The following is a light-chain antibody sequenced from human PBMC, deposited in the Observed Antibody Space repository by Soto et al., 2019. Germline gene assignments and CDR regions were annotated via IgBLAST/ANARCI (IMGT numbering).Light chain of an antibody. J-gene: IGKJ3*01. CDR3: QQYGSSRFT. V-gene: IGKV3-20*01. CDR1: QSISSSY. CDR2: GAS. Sequence: EIVLTQSPGTPSLSPGERATLSCRASQSISSSYLAWYQQKPGQAPRLLVYGASSRATGIPDGFSGSGSGTDFTLTISRLEPEDFAVYYCQQYGSSRFTFGPGTKVDIK.